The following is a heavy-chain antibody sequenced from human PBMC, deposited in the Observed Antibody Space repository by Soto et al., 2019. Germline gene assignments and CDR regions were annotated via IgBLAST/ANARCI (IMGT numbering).Heavy chain of an antibody. V-gene: IGHV1-2*04. CDR1: GYTFTGYY. CDR3: ARGPGWDFADYYYYGLDV. CDR2: INPNSGGT. D-gene: IGHD1-26*01. Sequence: ASVKVSCKASGYTFTGYYMHWVRQAPGQGLEWMGWINPNSGGTNYAQKFQGWVTMTRDTSISTAYMELSRLRSDDTAVYYCARGPGWDFADYYYYGLDVWGQGTTVTVSS. J-gene: IGHJ6*02.